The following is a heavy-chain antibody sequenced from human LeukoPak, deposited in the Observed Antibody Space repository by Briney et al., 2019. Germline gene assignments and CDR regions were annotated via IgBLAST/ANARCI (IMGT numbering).Heavy chain of an antibody. Sequence: GGSLRLSCTASGFTFGDYGMGWFRQAPGKGLEWVGFIRSKAYGGTTNYAASVKGRFTISRDNAKNSLYLQMNSLRAEDTAVYYCARLFGGVTTFDYWGQGALVTVSS. V-gene: IGHV3-49*03. D-gene: IGHD2-8*02. CDR1: GFTFGDYG. CDR2: IRSKAYGGTT. J-gene: IGHJ4*02. CDR3: ARLFGGVTTFDY.